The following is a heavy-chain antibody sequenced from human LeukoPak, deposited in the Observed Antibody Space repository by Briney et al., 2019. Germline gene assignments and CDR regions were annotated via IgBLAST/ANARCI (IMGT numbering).Heavy chain of an antibody. J-gene: IGHJ4*02. CDR1: GFTFANCA. Sequence: PGGSLRLSCAASGFTFANCAMSWVRQAPGMGLVWVSAISDSGVGTNYADPVKGRFTISRDNSKNTLYLQMNSLRAEDIAVYYCAKNGRDDHDKYFFDFWGQGTLVSVSS. CDR2: ISDSGVGT. CDR3: AKNGRDDHDKYFFDF. V-gene: IGHV3-23*01. D-gene: IGHD3-9*01.